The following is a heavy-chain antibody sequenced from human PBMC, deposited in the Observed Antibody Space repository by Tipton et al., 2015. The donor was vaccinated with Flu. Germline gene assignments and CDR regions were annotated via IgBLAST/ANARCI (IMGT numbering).Heavy chain of an antibody. D-gene: IGHD3-3*01. J-gene: IGHJ4*02. CDR3: ARGRDDFWSGYSPFDS. CDR1: GYSISSGYY. V-gene: IGHV4-38-2*02. Sequence: TLSLTCTASGYSISSGYYWGWIRQPPGKGLEWIGSIYHNGGTYYNPSLKSRVAISEDTSNNQFSLKLNSVTAADTAIYYCARGRDDFWSGYSPFDSWGQGTLVTVSS. CDR2: IYHNGGT.